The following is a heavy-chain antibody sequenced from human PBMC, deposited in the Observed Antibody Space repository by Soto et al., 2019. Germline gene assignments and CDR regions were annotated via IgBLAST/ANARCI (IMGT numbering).Heavy chain of an antibody. J-gene: IGHJ6*02. D-gene: IGHD2-2*01. CDR1: GFTFSSYW. V-gene: IGHV3-7*01. CDR2: IKQDGSEK. CDR3: ARVADIVVVPAAIGYYYYGMDV. Sequence: GSLRLSCAASGFTFSSYWIICCRHSAFKGLEWVANIKQDGSEKYYVDSVKGRFTISRDNAKNSLYLQMNSLRAEDTAVYYCARVADIVVVPAAIGYYYYGMDVWGQGTTVTVSS.